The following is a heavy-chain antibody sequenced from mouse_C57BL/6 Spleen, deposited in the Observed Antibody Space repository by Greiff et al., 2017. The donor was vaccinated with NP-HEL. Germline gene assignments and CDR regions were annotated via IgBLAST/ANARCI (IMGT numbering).Heavy chain of an antibody. V-gene: IGHV1-82*01. J-gene: IGHJ4*01. D-gene: IGHD1-1*01. CDR1: GSAFSSSW. CDR3: AREVLLRSMDY. CDR2: IYPGDGYT. Sequence: VQLQQPGPELVKPGPSVRISCKASGSAFSSSWMNWVKQRPGKGLGGIGGIYPGDGYTNYNGKFKGKATLTADKSSSTAYMQLSSLTSDDSAVYFCAREVLLRSMDYWGQGTSVTVSS.